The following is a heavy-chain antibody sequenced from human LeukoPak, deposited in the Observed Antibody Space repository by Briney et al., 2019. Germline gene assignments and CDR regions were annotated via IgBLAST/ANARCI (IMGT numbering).Heavy chain of an antibody. CDR1: GFTFDDYA. D-gene: IGHD4-17*01. J-gene: IGHJ6*02. Sequence: PGGSLRLSCAASGFTFDDYAMHWVRQAPGKGLEWVSGISWNSGSIGYADSVKGRFTISRDNAKNSLYLQMNSLRAEDTALYYCAKVITVTTGYGMDVWGQGTTVTVSS. CDR2: ISWNSGSI. CDR3: AKVITVTTGYGMDV. V-gene: IGHV3-9*01.